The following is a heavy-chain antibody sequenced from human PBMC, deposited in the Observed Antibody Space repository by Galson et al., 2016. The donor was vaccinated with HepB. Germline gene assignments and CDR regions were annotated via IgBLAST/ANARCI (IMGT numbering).Heavy chain of an antibody. V-gene: IGHV3-73*01. CDR1: GFTFSSYW. Sequence: SLRLSCAASGFTFSSYWMSWVRQASGRGLEWVGRIRSKAHSYATAFAASVKGRFTISRDDSKNTAFLQMNSLKTEDTAIYYCSRQGLGLDALDIWGQGTMVTVAS. D-gene: IGHD3/OR15-3a*01. CDR2: IRSKAHSYAT. J-gene: IGHJ3*02. CDR3: SRQGLGLDALDI.